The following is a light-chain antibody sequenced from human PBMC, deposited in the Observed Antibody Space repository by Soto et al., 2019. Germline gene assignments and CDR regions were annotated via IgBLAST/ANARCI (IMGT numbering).Light chain of an antibody. CDR1: QSVSRY. J-gene: IGKJ5*01. Sequence: EIVLTQSPATLSLSPGERATLSCRASQSVSRYLAWYQQNPGQAPRLLSYDASNRATGIPARFSGSGSGTGFSLTISSLEPEDFAVYYCQQRSNGLTFGQGTRLEIE. V-gene: IGKV3-11*01. CDR2: DAS. CDR3: QQRSNGLT.